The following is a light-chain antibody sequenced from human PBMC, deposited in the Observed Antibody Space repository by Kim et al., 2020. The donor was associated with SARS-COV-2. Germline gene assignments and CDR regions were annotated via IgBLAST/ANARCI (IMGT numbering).Light chain of an antibody. V-gene: IGLV1-44*01. J-gene: IGLJ1*01. Sequence: GQGVTLSCSGSSSNSGINVVNWYQQLPGTAPKLLIYESNQRPSGVPDRFSGSKSGTSASLAISGLQSEDEADYFCATWDDSLTGFVLGTGTKVTVL. CDR2: ESN. CDR3: ATWDDSLTGFV. CDR1: SSNSGINV.